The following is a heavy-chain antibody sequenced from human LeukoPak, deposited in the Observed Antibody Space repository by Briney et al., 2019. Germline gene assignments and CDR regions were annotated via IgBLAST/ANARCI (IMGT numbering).Heavy chain of an antibody. D-gene: IGHD6-19*01. Sequence: SSSGSTMYYADSVKGRFTISRDNAKNSLYLQMNSLRAEDTAIYYCASSGWYALDYWGQGTLVTVSS. J-gene: IGHJ4*02. V-gene: IGHV3-48*03. CDR3: ASSGWYALDY. CDR2: SSSGSTM.